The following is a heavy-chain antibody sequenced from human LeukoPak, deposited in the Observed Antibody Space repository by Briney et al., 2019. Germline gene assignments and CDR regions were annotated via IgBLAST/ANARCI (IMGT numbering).Heavy chain of an antibody. CDR3: ARGPGIAAAGSSWFDP. CDR2: IYYSGST. V-gene: IGHV4-39*07. CDR1: GGSISSSSYY. D-gene: IGHD6-13*01. Sequence: TSETLSLTCTVSGGSISSSSYYWGWIRQPPGKGLEWIGSIYYSGSTNYNPSLKSRVTISVDTSKNQFSLKLSSVTAADTAVYYCARGPGIAAAGSSWFDPWGQGTLVTVSS. J-gene: IGHJ5*02.